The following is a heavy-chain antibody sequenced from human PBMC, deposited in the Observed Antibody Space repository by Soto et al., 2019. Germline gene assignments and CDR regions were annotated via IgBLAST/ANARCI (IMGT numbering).Heavy chain of an antibody. V-gene: IGHV5-51*01. Sequence: GESLKISCNGSGYNFATYWIIWVRQMPGKGLEWMGIIYPGDSDTRYSPSFQGQVTISADKSISTAYLQWASLKASDTAIYYCARHEVASGLYYLDHWGPGTPATVSS. J-gene: IGHJ4*02. D-gene: IGHD6-25*01. CDR2: IYPGDSDT. CDR3: ARHEVASGLYYLDH. CDR1: GYNFATYW.